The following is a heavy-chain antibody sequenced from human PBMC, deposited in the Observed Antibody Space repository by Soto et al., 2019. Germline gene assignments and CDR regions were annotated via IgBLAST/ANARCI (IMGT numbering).Heavy chain of an antibody. CDR2: VHPNSGGT. D-gene: IGHD4-4*01. CDR1: GYTFSVYH. V-gene: IGHV1-2*02. Sequence: QMHLVQSGAEVKQPGASVKVSCKASGYTFSVYHMHWVRQAPGQGLEWMGWVHPNSGGTNYAQSFEGRVTMTRDTSYNTAYMELSRLTSDDTAVYYCAKELQRGMDVWGQGTTVTVSS. J-gene: IGHJ6*02. CDR3: AKELQRGMDV.